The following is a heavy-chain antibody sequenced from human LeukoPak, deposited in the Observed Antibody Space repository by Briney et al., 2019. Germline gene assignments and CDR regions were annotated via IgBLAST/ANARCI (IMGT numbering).Heavy chain of an antibody. J-gene: IGHJ4*02. CDR2: IYYSGST. CDR3: AREHLGHCSSTSCYSHFDY. Sequence: SETLSLTCTVSGDSISSGSYFWGWIRRPPGKGLEWIGSIYYSGSTYDNPSLKSRVTISVDTSKDQFSLKLTSVTAADTAVYYCAREHLGHCSSTSCYSHFDYWGQGTLVTVSS. CDR1: GDSISSGSYF. V-gene: IGHV4-39*07. D-gene: IGHD2-2*01.